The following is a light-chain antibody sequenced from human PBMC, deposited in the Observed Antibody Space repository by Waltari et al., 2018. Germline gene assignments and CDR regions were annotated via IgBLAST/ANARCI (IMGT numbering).Light chain of an antibody. CDR2: LAS. CDR3: QRYNSAPWT. Sequence: DFQMTQSPSSLSASVGDTVTITCPASQDISDDYLAWYQPKPGTAPELLIYLASTLQVGVPSRFGGSGSGKDFTLTITSLQPDDVATYYCQRYNSAPWTFGQGTKV. CDR1: QDISDDY. V-gene: IGKV1-27*01. J-gene: IGKJ1*01.